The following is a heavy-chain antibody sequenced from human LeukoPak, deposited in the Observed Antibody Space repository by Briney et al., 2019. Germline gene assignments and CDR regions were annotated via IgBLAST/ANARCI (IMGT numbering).Heavy chain of an antibody. CDR2: IIPIFGTA. D-gene: IGHD1-1*01. J-gene: IGHJ4*02. V-gene: IGHV1-69*05. Sequence: ASVKVSCKASGGTFSSYAISWVRQAPGQGLEWMGRIIPIFGTANYAQKCQGRVTITTDESTSTAYMELSSLRSEDTAVYYCARTSGGVKPWKSLDYWGQGTLVTVSS. CDR3: ARTSGGVKPWKSLDY. CDR1: GGTFSSYA.